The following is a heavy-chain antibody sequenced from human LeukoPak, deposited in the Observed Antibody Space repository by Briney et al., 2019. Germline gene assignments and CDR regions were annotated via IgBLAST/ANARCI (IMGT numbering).Heavy chain of an antibody. V-gene: IGHV4-59*01. CDR3: ASYDSSGYWAFDI. J-gene: IGHJ3*02. CDR1: GGSISSYY. CDR2: IYYSGST. Sequence: SETLSLTCTVSGGSISSYYWSWIRQPPAKGLEWIGYIYYSGSTNYNPSLKSRVTISVDTSKNQFSLKLSSVTAADTAVYYCASYDSSGYWAFDIWGQGTMVTVSS. D-gene: IGHD3-22*01.